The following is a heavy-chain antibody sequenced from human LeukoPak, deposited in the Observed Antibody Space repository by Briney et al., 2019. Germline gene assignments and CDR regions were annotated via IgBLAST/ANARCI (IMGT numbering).Heavy chain of an antibody. J-gene: IGHJ4*02. D-gene: IGHD3-22*01. CDR3: ARDIAYDSSGYYSPHFDY. V-gene: IGHV3-23*01. Sequence: PGGSLRLSCAASGFTFSSYAMSWVRQAPGKGLEWVSGSNGGAGGTFYADSVKGRFTISRDNSKNTLYVQMNSLRAEDTAVYYCARDIAYDSSGYYSPHFDYWGQGTLVTVSS. CDR2: SNGGAGGT. CDR1: GFTFSSYA.